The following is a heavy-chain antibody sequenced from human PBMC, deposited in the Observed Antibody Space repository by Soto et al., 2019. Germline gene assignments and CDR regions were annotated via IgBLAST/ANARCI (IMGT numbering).Heavy chain of an antibody. CDR1: GSSISSGGYY. CDR3: ARGDIVVVPAANPGPYDALDI. D-gene: IGHD2-2*01. Sequence: SETLSLTCTVSGSSISSGGYYWSWIRQHPGKGLEWIGYIYYSGSTYYNPSLKSRVTISVDTSKNQFSLRLSSVTAADTAVYYCARGDIVVVPAANPGPYDALDIWGQGTMVTVS. V-gene: IGHV4-31*03. CDR2: IYYSGST. J-gene: IGHJ3*02.